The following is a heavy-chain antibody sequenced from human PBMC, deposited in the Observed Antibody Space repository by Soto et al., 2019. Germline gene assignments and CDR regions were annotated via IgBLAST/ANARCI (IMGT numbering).Heavy chain of an antibody. V-gene: IGHV3-15*04. D-gene: IGHD2-21*01. CDR3: NPGGDCGGGGGHPLGQ. Sequence: EVQLVESGGGLVKPGGSLRLSCAASGFTLTNAKITWVRQAPGKGLEWVGRIERKTDGGTTDYAAPVKDRFTMSRDDSKKPVYLEMESPKIGDTGVDYCNPGGDCGGGGGHPLGQWGQGTLVTVSS. J-gene: IGHJ4*02. CDR1: GFTLTNAK. CDR2: IERKTDGGTT.